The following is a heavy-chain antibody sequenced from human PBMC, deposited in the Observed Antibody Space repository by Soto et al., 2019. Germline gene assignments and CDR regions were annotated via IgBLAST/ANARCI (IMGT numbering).Heavy chain of an antibody. V-gene: IGHV4-30-4*01. CDR1: GGSISSGDYY. J-gene: IGHJ1*01. CDR3: ARGIHYYDSSGYDAEYFQH. CDR2: IYYSGST. D-gene: IGHD3-22*01. Sequence: SETLSLTCTVSGGSISSGDYYWSWIRQPPGKGLEWIGYIYYSGSTYYNPSLKSRVTISVDTSKNQFSLKLSSVTAADTAVYYCARGIHYYDSSGYDAEYFQHWGQGTLVTVSS.